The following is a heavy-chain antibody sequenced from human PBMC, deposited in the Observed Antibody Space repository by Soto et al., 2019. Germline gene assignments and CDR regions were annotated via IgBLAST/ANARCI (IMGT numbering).Heavy chain of an antibody. Sequence: QVTLKESGPVLVKPTETLTLTCTVSGFSLSNARMGVSWIRQPPGKALEWLAYIFSNDEKSYSTSLKSRLTISKDTSKSQVVLTMTNMDPVDTATYYCARIQIDDSSGDYFYYFDYWGQGTLVTVSS. CDR1: GFSLSNARMG. CDR2: IFSNDEK. CDR3: ARIQIDDSSGDYFYYFDY. V-gene: IGHV2-26*01. J-gene: IGHJ4*02. D-gene: IGHD3-22*01.